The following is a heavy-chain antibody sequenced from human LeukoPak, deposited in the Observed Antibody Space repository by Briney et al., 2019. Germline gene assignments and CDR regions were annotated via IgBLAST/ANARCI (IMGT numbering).Heavy chain of an antibody. D-gene: IGHD3-16*02. J-gene: IGHJ4*02. CDR3: ARDYPKYDYVWGSYRL. Sequence: PGGSLRLSCAASGFTFSSYAMHWVRQAPGKGLEWVAVIWYDGSNKYYADSVKGRFTISRDNSKNTLYLQMNSLRAEDTAVYYCARDYPKYDYVWGSYRLGGQGTLVTVSS. CDR2: IWYDGSNK. CDR1: GFTFSSYA. V-gene: IGHV3-33*08.